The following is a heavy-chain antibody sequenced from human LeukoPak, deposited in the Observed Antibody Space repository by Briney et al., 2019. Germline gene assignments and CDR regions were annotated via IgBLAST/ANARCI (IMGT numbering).Heavy chain of an antibody. CDR2: ISGSGGST. V-gene: IGHV3-23*01. J-gene: IGHJ4*02. D-gene: IGHD2-2*01. CDR3: AKDCSSTRCYEPAFDY. Sequence: GGPLRLSCAASGFTFSSYAMSWVRQAPGKGLEWVSAISGSGGSTYYAGSVKGRFTISRDNSKNTLYLQMNSLRAEDTAVYYCAKDCSSTRCYEPAFDYWGQGALVTVSS. CDR1: GFTFSSYA.